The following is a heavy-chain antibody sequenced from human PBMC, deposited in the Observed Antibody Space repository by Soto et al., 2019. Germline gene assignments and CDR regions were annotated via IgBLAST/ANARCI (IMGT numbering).Heavy chain of an antibody. D-gene: IGHD3-10*01. V-gene: IGHV1-8*01. CDR2: MNPNSGNT. Sequence: ASVKVSCKASGYTFTSYDINWVRQATGQGLEWMGWMNPNSGNTGYAQKFQGRVTMTRNTSISTAYMELSSLRSEDTAVYYCARERVTMVRGRKGYYCYGMDVWGQGTTVTVSS. J-gene: IGHJ6*02. CDR1: GYTFTSYD. CDR3: ARERVTMVRGRKGYYCYGMDV.